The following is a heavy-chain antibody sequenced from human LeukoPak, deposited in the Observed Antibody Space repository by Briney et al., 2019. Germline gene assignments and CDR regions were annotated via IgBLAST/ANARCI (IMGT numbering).Heavy chain of an antibody. J-gene: IGHJ4*02. Sequence: GGSLRLSCAASGFTFSNYSMNWVRQTPAKGLEWVSSISGRGSYIYYADSVKGRFTISRDNAKNSLYLQMSGLRAEDTALYYCARALIPSQNIMTNWGQGTLVTVSS. CDR3: ARALIPSQNIMTN. D-gene: IGHD2-2*02. V-gene: IGHV3-21*01. CDR1: GFTFSNYS. CDR2: ISGRGSYI.